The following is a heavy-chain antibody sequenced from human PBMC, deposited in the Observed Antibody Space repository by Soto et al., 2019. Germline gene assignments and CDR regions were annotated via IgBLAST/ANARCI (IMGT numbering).Heavy chain of an antibody. CDR1: GGSIISYY. J-gene: IGHJ4*02. CDR2: IFYSGST. CDR3: ARHYPIGNNWNYFDY. D-gene: IGHD1-1*01. Sequence: SETLSLTCTVSGGSIISYYWGWILQPPGKGLEWIGYIFYSGSTNYNPSLEGRVTISVDTSKNQFSLKVSSVTAADTAVYYCARHYPIGNNWNYFDYRGQGTLVTVSS. V-gene: IGHV4-59*01.